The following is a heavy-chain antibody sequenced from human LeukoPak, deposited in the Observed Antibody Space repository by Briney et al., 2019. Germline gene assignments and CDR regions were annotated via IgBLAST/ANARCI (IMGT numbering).Heavy chain of an antibody. CDR3: ARGENGSFDR. Sequence: GGSVRLSCKGSGVTFEDYYLSWIRQAPGKGLEWISYISSTGGDKFYADPVKGQFIISRDNAMNSVYMEMNDLTAEDPAFYYCARGENGSFDRWGQGTLVIVSS. J-gene: IGHJ4*02. CDR2: ISSTGGDK. V-gene: IGHV3-11*01. D-gene: IGHD5-24*01. CDR1: GVTFEDYY.